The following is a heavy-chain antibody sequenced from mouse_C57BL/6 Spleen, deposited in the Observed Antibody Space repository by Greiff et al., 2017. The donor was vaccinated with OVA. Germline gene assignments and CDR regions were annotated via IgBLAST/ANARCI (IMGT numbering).Heavy chain of an antibody. Sequence: EVKVVESGEGLVKPGGSLKLSCAASGFTFSSYAMSWVRQTPEQRLEWVAYISSGGDYIYYADTVKGRFTIARDNARNTLYLQISGLKSEDTAMNNCTRDPDSYYFDYWGQGTTLTVSS. CDR2: ISSGGDYI. J-gene: IGHJ2*01. CDR3: TRDPDSYYFDY. V-gene: IGHV5-9-1*02. CDR1: GFTFSSYA.